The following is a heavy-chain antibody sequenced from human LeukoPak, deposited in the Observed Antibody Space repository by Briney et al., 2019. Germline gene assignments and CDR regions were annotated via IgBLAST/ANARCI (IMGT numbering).Heavy chain of an antibody. CDR1: GGSISSSSYY. J-gene: IGHJ4*02. CDR3: ARFGPHYFDY. CDR2: IYYSGST. Sequence: PSETLSLTCTVSGGSISSSSYYWGWIRQPPGKGLEWIGSIYYSGSTYYNPSLKSRVTISVDTSKNQFSLKLSSVTAADTAVYYCARFGPHYFDYWGQGTLVTVSS. V-gene: IGHV4-39*01. D-gene: IGHD3-10*01.